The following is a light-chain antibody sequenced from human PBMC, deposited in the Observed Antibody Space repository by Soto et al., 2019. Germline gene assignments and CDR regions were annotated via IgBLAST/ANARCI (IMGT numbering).Light chain of an antibody. CDR1: QSISSS. V-gene: IGKV3-11*01. J-gene: IGKJ3*01. Sequence: ETVLTQSPATLSLSPGERATLSCRASQSISSSLAWYQQTPGQAPRLLIYDASKKATGIPARFSGSGSGTDFTLTISSLEPEDSAVYYCQQRFTWPSFGPGTKVDIK. CDR3: QQRFTWPS. CDR2: DAS.